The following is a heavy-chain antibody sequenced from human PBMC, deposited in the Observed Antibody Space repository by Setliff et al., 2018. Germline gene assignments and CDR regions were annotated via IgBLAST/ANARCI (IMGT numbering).Heavy chain of an antibody. CDR1: GYSFSTCW. CDR3: ARHSEGYYDSSGYSLDY. Sequence: GESLKISCKGSGYSFSTCWIGWVRQMPGKGLEWMGIIYPGDSDTRYSPSFQGQVTISADKSISTAYLQWSSLKASDTAMYYCARHSEGYYDSSGYSLDYWGQGTLVTVSS. CDR2: IYPGDSDT. V-gene: IGHV5-51*01. D-gene: IGHD3-22*01. J-gene: IGHJ4*02.